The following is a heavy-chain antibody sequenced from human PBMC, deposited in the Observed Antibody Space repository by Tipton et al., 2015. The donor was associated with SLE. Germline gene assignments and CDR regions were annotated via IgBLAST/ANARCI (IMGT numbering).Heavy chain of an antibody. J-gene: IGHJ5*02. V-gene: IGHV4-39*07. D-gene: IGHD4-17*01. CDR3: ARSYGDYVDWFDP. CDR2: IYYSGST. Sequence: TLSLTCTVSGGSISSGGYYWSWIRQPPGKGLEWIGSIYYSGSTYYNPSLKSRVTISVDTSKNQFSLKLSSVTAADTAVYYCARSYGDYVDWFDPWGQGTLVTVSS. CDR1: GGSISSGGYY.